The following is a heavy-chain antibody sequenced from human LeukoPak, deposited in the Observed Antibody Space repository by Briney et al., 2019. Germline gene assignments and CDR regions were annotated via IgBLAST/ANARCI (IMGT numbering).Heavy chain of an antibody. V-gene: IGHV3-23*05. CDR3: AKGVHVRVMDWYFDF. D-gene: IGHD3/OR15-3a*01. J-gene: IGHJ4*02. CDR1: GFTFSDYA. CDR2: IGRSETQT. Sequence: GGSLRLSCTASGFTFSDYAMSWVRQAPGKGLEWVSGIGRSETQTSYADSGKGRFIISRDNSKNTLYLHMNSLSADDTATYFCAKGVHVRVMDWYFDFWGPGTQVTVSS.